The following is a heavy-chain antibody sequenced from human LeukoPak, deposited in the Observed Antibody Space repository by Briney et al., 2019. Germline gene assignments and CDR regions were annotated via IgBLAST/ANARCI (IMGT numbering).Heavy chain of an antibody. CDR2: ISYSGST. CDR3: ARYIWGSYPTFVDY. D-gene: IGHD3-16*02. J-gene: IGHJ4*02. V-gene: IGHV4-59*01. Sequence: SGTLSLTCTVSGGSISSYCWSWIRQPPGKGLEWIGYISYSGSTNYNPSLKSRVTISVDTSKNQFSLKLSSVTAADTAVYYCARYIWGSYPTFVDYCGQGTLVTVSS. CDR1: GGSISSYC.